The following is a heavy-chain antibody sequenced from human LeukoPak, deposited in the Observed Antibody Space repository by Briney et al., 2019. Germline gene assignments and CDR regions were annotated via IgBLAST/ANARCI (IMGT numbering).Heavy chain of an antibody. J-gene: IGHJ6*03. D-gene: IGHD6-13*01. CDR2: IYYSGST. V-gene: IGHV4-31*01. Sequence: PSETLSLTCTVSGGSISSGGYYWSWIRQHPGKGLEWIGYIYYSGSTYYNPSLKSQVTISVDTSKNQFSLKLSSVTAADTAVYYCARDPGPRSIAAAGHRYYYYMDVWGKGTTVTVSS. CDR1: GGSISSGGYY. CDR3: ARDPGPRSIAAAGHRYYYYMDV.